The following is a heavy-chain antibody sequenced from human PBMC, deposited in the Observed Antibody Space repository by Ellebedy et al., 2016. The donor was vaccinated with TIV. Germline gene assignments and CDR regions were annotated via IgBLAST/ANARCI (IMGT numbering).Heavy chain of an antibody. CDR3: AKARRGDYVIFGLDV. D-gene: IGHD4-17*01. V-gene: IGHV3-23*01. CDR1: GFTFSSYA. CDR2: IIGSGTNT. Sequence: GESLKISCAASGFTFSSYAMSWVRQAPGKGLEWVSSIIGSGTNTDYADSVKGRFTISRDNSKNTLLLQMYSLRVDDTAVYYCAKARRGDYVIFGLDVWGQGTTVPVSS. J-gene: IGHJ6*02.